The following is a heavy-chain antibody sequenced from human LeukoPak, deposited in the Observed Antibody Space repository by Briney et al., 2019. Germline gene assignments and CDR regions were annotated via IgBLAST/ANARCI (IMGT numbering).Heavy chain of an antibody. CDR2: INPNSGGT. J-gene: IGHJ4*02. Sequence: SVKVSCKAFGYTFTGYYLHWLRQAPGQGLEWMGWINPNSGGTNYAQKFQGRVTMTRDTSISTAYMELSRLRSDDTAVYYCARDSGSGSYFDYWGQGTLVTVSS. CDR1: GYTFTGYY. D-gene: IGHD1-26*01. CDR3: ARDSGSGSYFDY. V-gene: IGHV1-2*02.